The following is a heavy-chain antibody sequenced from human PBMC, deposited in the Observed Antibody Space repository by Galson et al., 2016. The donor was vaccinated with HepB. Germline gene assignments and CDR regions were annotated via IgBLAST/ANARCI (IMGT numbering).Heavy chain of an antibody. CDR2: ISPYNGNT. Sequence: QSGAEVKKPGASVKVSCRASGYSFISYGISWVRQAPGQGFEWMGWISPYNGNTLYAQKVEGRVTMTTNTSTRSVYMELRSLRSDDTAVYYCARDADCSSNINCYGDYFDSWGQGTLVTVSS. V-gene: IGHV1-18*01. J-gene: IGHJ4*02. CDR1: GYSFISYG. CDR3: ARDADCSSNINCYGDYFDS. D-gene: IGHD2-2*01.